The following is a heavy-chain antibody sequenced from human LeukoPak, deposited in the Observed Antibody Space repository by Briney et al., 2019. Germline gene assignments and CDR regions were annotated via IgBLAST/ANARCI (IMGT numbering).Heavy chain of an antibody. CDR1: GGSFSGRY. D-gene: IGHD5-18*01. J-gene: IGHJ6*02. CDR2: INHSGST. V-gene: IGHV4-34*01. CDR3: ASGGYSYGFGVVSYYYGMDV. Sequence: SETLSLTCAVYGGSFSGRYLTWIRQSPGLGLEWIGEINHSGSTNYNPSLKSRVTISVDTSKNQFSLKLSSVTAADTAVYYCASGGYSYGFGVVSYYYGMDVWGQGTTVTVSS.